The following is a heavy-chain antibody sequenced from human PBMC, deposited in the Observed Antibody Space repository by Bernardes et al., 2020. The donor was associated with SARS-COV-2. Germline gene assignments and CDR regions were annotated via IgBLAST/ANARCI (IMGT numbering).Heavy chain of an antibody. CDR1: GFIFSGGG. CDR3: ATVYGDYARGGFDY. CDR2: VSSDGNYQ. V-gene: IGHV3-30*02. Sequence: GGSLRLSCAASGFIFSGGGMHWVRQAPGKGLEWVAVVSSDGNYQYYGDSVKGRFTISRDNSRNTLYLQMNSLRVEDTAVYYCATVYGDYARGGFDYWGQGTLVTVSS. D-gene: IGHD4-17*01. J-gene: IGHJ4*02.